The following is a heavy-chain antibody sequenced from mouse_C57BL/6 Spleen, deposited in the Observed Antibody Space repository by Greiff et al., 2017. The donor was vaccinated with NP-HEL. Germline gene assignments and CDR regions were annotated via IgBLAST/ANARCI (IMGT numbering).Heavy chain of an antibody. Sequence: VQLQQPGAELVMPGASVKLSCKASGYTFTSYWMHWVKQRPGQGLEWIGEIDPSDSYTNYNQKFKGKSTLTVDKSSSTAYMQLSSLTSEDSAVYYCARKAGTVVAHWYFDVWGTGTTVTVSS. D-gene: IGHD1-1*01. V-gene: IGHV1-69*01. CDR2: IDPSDSYT. J-gene: IGHJ1*03. CDR3: ARKAGTVVAHWYFDV. CDR1: GYTFTSYW.